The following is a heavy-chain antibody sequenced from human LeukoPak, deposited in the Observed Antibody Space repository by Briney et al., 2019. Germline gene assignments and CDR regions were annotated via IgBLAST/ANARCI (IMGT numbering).Heavy chain of an antibody. J-gene: IGHJ6*03. V-gene: IGHV4-59*12. CDR3: ARGVRYYGSGSSLYYYYYMDV. D-gene: IGHD3-10*01. Sequence: SETLSLTCTVSGGSISSYYWSWIRQPPGKGLEWIGYIYYSGSTNYNPSLKSRVTISVDTPKNQFSLKLSSVTAADTAVYYCARGVRYYGSGSSLYYYYYMDVWGKGTTVTISS. CDR1: GGSISSYY. CDR2: IYYSGST.